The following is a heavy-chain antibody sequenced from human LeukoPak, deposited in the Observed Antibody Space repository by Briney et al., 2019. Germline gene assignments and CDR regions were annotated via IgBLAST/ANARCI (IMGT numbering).Heavy chain of an antibody. CDR2: INSDGSST. J-gene: IGHJ2*01. D-gene: IGHD3-10*01. CDR3: ARTDRAVRGPGRFFDL. Sequence: PGGSLRLSCAASGFTFSSYWMHWVRQAPGKGLVWVSRINSDGSSTSYADSGRGRFTISRDNAKNTLYLQMNSLRAEDTAVYYCARTDRAVRGPGRFFDLWGRGTLVTVSS. V-gene: IGHV3-74*01. CDR1: GFTFSSYW.